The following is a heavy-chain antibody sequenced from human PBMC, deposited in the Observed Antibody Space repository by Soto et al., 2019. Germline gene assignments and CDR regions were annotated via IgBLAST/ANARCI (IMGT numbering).Heavy chain of an antibody. Sequence: QLQLQESGPGLVKPSETLSLTCTVSGGSISSSSYYWGWIRQPPGKGLEWIGSIYYSGSTYYNPSLKSRVTISVDTSKNQFSLQLSSVTAADTAVYYCARSSGRDAFDIWGQGTMVTVSS. CDR3: ARSSGRDAFDI. CDR2: IYYSGST. D-gene: IGHD1-26*01. CDR1: GGSISSSSYY. J-gene: IGHJ3*02. V-gene: IGHV4-39*01.